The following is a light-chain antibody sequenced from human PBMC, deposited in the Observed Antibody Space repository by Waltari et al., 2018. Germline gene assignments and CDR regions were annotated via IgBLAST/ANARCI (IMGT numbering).Light chain of an antibody. J-gene: IGKJ1*01. V-gene: IGKV3-15*01. CDR2: DAS. CDR1: QSVSSS. Sequence: EIVMTQSPATLSVSPGERVTLSCRASQSVSSSFAWYQVKPGLAPRLLIYDASTRATGVPDRFSGSGSGTEFTLTISSLQSEDFAVYYCHQYNNWPPWTFGQGTKVEIK. CDR3: HQYNNWPPWT.